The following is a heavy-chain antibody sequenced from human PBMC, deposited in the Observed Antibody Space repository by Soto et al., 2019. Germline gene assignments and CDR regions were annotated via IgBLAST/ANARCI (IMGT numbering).Heavy chain of an antibody. J-gene: IGHJ4*02. V-gene: IGHV4-31*03. Sequence: QVQLQESGPGLVKPSQTLSLTCTVSGGSISSGGYYWSWIRQHPGKGLEWIGYIYYSGSTYYNPSLKSRVTISVDTSKNQFSLKLSSVTAADTAVYYCARGDYDILTGPSPFDYWGQGTLVTVSS. D-gene: IGHD3-9*01. CDR2: IYYSGST. CDR3: ARGDYDILTGPSPFDY. CDR1: GGSISSGGYY.